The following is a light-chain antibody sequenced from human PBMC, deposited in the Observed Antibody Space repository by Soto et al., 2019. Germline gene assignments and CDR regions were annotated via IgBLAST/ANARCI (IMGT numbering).Light chain of an antibody. CDR3: MQSTQLPPT. V-gene: IGKV2D-29*02. J-gene: IGKJ5*01. CDR1: HSLLHITGETF. CDR2: EVS. Sequence: DVVMTQTPLSLSVAPGAPASISCKSRHSLLHITGETFLFWYLQKTGQSQQLLIYEVSTRVSGVPDRFSGSGSGTDFTLEISRVETDDVGIYYCMQSTQLPPTFGQGTRLDIK.